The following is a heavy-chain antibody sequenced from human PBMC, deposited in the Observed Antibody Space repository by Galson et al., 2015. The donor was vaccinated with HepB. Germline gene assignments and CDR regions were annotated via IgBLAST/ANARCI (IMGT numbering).Heavy chain of an antibody. D-gene: IGHD3-16*01. Sequence: ETLSLTCTVSGGSIRSSNYYWGWVRQPPGKGLEWIATVYYTGSTYYNPSLKSRVTISVDTSKNQFSLRLRSVTAADTAVYYCARQGGSYYIHRGLDVWGQGTTVTVSS. CDR1: GGSIRSSNYY. V-gene: IGHV4-39*01. CDR3: ARQGGSYYIHRGLDV. CDR2: VYYTGST. J-gene: IGHJ6*02.